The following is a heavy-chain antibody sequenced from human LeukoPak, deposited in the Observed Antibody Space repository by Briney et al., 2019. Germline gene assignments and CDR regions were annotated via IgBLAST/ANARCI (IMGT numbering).Heavy chain of an antibody. J-gene: IGHJ4*02. CDR2: LRYDGSNK. Sequence: GGSLRLSCAASGFTFSSYGMHWVRQAPGKGLEWVAFLRYDGSNKYYADSVKGRFTISRDNSKNTLYLQMNSLRAEDTAVYYCAKGGLRWYRAFDYWGQGTLVTVSS. CDR1: GFTFSSYG. CDR3: AKGGLRWYRAFDY. V-gene: IGHV3-30*02. D-gene: IGHD4-23*01.